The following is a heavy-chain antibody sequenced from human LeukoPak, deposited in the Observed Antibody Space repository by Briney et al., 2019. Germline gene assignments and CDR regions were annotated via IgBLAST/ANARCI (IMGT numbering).Heavy chain of an antibody. D-gene: IGHD6-13*01. CDR1: GFTFSSYA. CDR2: ISGSGGST. J-gene: IGHJ5*02. V-gene: IGHV3-23*01. CDR3: AKDRYSSSWYVLGWIDP. Sequence: PGGSLRLSCAASGFTFSSYAMSWVRQAPGKGLEWVSAISGSGGSTYYADSVKGRFTISRDNSKNTLYLQMNSLRAEDTAVYYCAKDRYSSSWYVLGWIDPWGQGTLVTVSS.